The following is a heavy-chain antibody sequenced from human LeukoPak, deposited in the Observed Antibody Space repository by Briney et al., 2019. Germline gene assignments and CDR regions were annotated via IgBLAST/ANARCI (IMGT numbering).Heavy chain of an antibody. V-gene: IGHV1-18*01. CDR3: ARDSKRKQLFGVVYSWFDP. J-gene: IGHJ5*02. CDR2: ISAYNGNT. CDR1: GDTFTSYG. Sequence: GASVKVSCKASGDTFTSYGISWVRQAPGQGLEWMGWISAYNGNTNYAQKLQGRVTMTTDTSTSTAYMELRSLRSDDTAVYYCARDSKRKQLFGVVYSWFDPWGQGTLVTVSS. D-gene: IGHD3-3*01.